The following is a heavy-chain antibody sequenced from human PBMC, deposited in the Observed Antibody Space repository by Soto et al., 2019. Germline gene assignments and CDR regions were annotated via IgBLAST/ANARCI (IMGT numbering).Heavy chain of an antibody. J-gene: IGHJ5*02. CDR3: ARDPGGSGSYWYDWFDP. CDR2: IYTSGST. CDR1: GGSISSYY. D-gene: IGHD3-10*01. Sequence: SETLSLTCTVSGGSISSYYCSWIRQPAGKGLERIGRIYTSGSTNYNPSLKSRVTMSVDTSKNQFSLKLSSVTAADTAVYYCARDPGGSGSYWYDWFDPWGQGTLVTVSS. V-gene: IGHV4-4*07.